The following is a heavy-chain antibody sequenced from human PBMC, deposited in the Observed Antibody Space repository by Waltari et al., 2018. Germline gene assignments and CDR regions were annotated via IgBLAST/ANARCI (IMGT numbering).Heavy chain of an antibody. V-gene: IGHV4-39*07. Sequence: QLQLQESGPGVVRPSEALSLTCSVSGASISGRTDYWGWIRQPPGKGLEWIGSVYYSGRTYYSSSLRSRVTISVDTSKNQFSLKLDSVTAADTAVYYCTRVGGPTTDFFYGLDVWGQGTTVTVSS. CDR3: TRVGGPTTDFFYGLDV. J-gene: IGHJ6*02. CDR1: GASISGRTDY. CDR2: VYYSGRT. D-gene: IGHD3-16*01.